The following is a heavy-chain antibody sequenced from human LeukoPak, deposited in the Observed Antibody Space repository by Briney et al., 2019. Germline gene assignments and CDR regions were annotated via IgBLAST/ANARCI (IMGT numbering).Heavy chain of an antibody. CDR2: IFYSGST. CDR1: GGSFSGYY. D-gene: IGHD3-10*01. J-gene: IGHJ3*02. V-gene: IGHV4-34*12. Sequence: SETLSLTCAVYGGSFSGYYWGWIRQLPGKGLEWIGNIFYSGSTYYSPSLKSRVTISLDTSRNQFSLKLNSVTAADTAVYYCAKSNGYGLVDIWGQGTMVTVSS. CDR3: AKSNGYGLVDI.